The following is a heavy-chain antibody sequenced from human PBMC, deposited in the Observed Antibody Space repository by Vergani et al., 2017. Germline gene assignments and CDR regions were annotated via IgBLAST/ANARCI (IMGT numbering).Heavy chain of an antibody. J-gene: IGHJ3*01. Sequence: QITLRESGPTLVKPTQTLTLTCTFSGFSLTTGGEGVGWIRQPPGRALEWLAFVYWNDDERYSPSLKSRVTITKDTSKNEVILTVATMDPVDTATYYCVHRLGYFDWDGAFDVWGPGTMVTVSS. CDR3: VHRLGYFDWDGAFDV. CDR2: VYWNDDE. D-gene: IGHD3-9*01. V-gene: IGHV2-5*01. CDR1: GFSLTTGGEG.